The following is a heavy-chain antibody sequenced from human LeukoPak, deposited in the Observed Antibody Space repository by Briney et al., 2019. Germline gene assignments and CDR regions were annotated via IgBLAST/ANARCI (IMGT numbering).Heavy chain of an antibody. CDR2: IYYSRST. CDR1: GGFVSSGSYY. D-gene: IGHD2-15*01. Sequence: SETLSLTCTVSGGFVSSGSYYWSWIRQPPGKGLEWFGYIYYSRSTNYNPSLKSRVTISVDKSKNQFSLKLSSVTAADTAVYYCARDAFCSGGSCYSGGNYYYGMDVWGKGTTVTVSS. CDR3: ARDAFCSGGSCYSGGNYYYGMDV. J-gene: IGHJ6*04. V-gene: IGHV4-61*01.